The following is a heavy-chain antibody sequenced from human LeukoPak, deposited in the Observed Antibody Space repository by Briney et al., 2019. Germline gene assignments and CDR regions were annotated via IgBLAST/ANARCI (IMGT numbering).Heavy chain of an antibody. D-gene: IGHD3-22*01. V-gene: IGHV4-39*01. CDR1: GGSISSSSYY. CDR2: IYYSGST. CDR3: ARGLIRYYDSSGHLYYFDY. Sequence: PSETLSLTCTVSGGSISSSSYYWGWIRQPPGKGLEWIGSIYYSGSTYYNPSLKSRVTISVDTSKNQFSLKLSSVTAADTAVYYCARGLIRYYDSSGHLYYFDYWGQGTLVTVSS. J-gene: IGHJ4*02.